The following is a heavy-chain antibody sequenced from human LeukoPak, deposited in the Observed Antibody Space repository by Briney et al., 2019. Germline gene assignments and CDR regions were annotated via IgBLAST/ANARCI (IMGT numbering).Heavy chain of an antibody. J-gene: IGHJ4*02. V-gene: IGHV3-7*01. CDR3: ARERYGSGTRVRYFDY. D-gene: IGHD3-10*01. Sequence: AGGSLRLSCAASGFTFSSYWMSWVRQAPGKGLEWVANIKQDGSEKCYVDSVKGRFTISRDNAKNSLYLQMNSLRTEDTAVYYCARERYGSGTRVRYFDYWGQGTLVTVSS. CDR1: GFTFSSYW. CDR2: IKQDGSEK.